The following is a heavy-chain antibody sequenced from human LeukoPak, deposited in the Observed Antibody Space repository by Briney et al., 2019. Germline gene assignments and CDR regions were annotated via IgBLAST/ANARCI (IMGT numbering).Heavy chain of an antibody. D-gene: IGHD2-2*02. J-gene: IGHJ4*02. CDR2: IYYSGST. V-gene: IGHV4-31*03. Sequence: SETLSLTCTVSGVSISSGGYYWSWIRQHPGKGLEWIGYIYYSGSTYYNPSLKSRVTISVDTSKNQFSLKLSSVTAADTAVYYCARDLGYCSSTSCYTLGGFDYWGQGTLVTVSS. CDR1: GVSISSGGYY. CDR3: ARDLGYCSSTSCYTLGGFDY.